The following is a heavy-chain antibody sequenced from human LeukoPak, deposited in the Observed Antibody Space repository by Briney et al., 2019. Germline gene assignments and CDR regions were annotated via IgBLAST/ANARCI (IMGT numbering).Heavy chain of an antibody. CDR2: ISPSGGST. V-gene: IGHV1-46*01. J-gene: IGHJ6*04. CDR1: GYTFTGYY. Sequence: GASVKVSCKASGYTFTGYYMHWVRQAPGQGPEWMGVISPSGGSTTYAQKFQGRVTLTRDMSTSTDYLELSSLRSEDTAVYYCARRGPLQGYDYVWGSYRQTPQDVWGKGTTVTISS. D-gene: IGHD3-16*02. CDR3: ARRGPLQGYDYVWGSYRQTPQDV.